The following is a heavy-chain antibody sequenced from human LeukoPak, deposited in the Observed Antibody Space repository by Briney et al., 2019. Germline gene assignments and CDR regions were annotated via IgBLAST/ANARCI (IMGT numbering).Heavy chain of an antibody. CDR3: GSWDYGSGSYSPFY. J-gene: IGHJ4*02. V-gene: IGHV1-2*02. CDR1: GYTFTNYD. D-gene: IGHD3-10*01. CDR2: INPNSGGT. Sequence: GASVKVSCKASGYTFTNYDINWVRQAPGQGLEWMGWINPNSGGTKFAQKFQGRVTMTRDTSISTAYMELSSLGSDAPAVYYCGSWDYGSGSYSPFYWGQGTLVTVSS.